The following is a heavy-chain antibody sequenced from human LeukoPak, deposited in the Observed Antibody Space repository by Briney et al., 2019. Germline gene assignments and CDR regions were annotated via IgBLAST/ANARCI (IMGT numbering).Heavy chain of an antibody. CDR1: GYTFTSYG. J-gene: IGHJ4*02. Sequence: VASVKVSCKASGYTFTSYGISWVRQAPGEGLEWMGWISAYNGNTNYAQKLQGRVTMTTDTSTSTAYMELRSLRSDDTAVYYCARLESREYFDYWGQGTLVTVSS. D-gene: IGHD1-26*01. CDR3: ARLESREYFDY. V-gene: IGHV1-18*01. CDR2: ISAYNGNT.